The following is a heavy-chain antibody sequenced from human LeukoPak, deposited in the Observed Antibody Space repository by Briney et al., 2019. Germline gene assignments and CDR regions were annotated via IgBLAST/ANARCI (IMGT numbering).Heavy chain of an antibody. CDR1: GFTFSSYG. D-gene: IGHD4-17*01. V-gene: IGHV3-30*18. Sequence: PGGSLRLSCAASGFTFSSYGMHWVRQAPGKGLEWVAVISYDGSNKYYADSMKGRFTISGDNSKNTLYLQMNSLRAEDTAVYYCAKGMYTVTRWVDYWGQGTLVTVSS. CDR3: AKGMYTVTRWVDY. CDR2: ISYDGSNK. J-gene: IGHJ4*02.